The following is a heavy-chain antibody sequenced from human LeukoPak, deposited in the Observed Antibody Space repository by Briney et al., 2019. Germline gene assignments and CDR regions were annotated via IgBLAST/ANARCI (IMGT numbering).Heavy chain of an antibody. D-gene: IGHD3-10*01. CDR1: AYTFTGYY. CDR3: ARAYGSGSYSDQYYFDY. Sequence: ASVKVSCKASAYTFTGYYMHWVRQALGQGLEWMGWINPNSGDTHYAEKFQGRVTMTRDTSISTAYMELSRLRSDDTAVYYCARAYGSGSYSDQYYFDYWGQGTLVTVSS. J-gene: IGHJ4*02. CDR2: INPNSGDT. V-gene: IGHV1-2*02.